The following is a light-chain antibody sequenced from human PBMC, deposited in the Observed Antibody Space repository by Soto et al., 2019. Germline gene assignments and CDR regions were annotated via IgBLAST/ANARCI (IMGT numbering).Light chain of an antibody. CDR2: EVT. Sequence: QSALTQPASVSGSPGQSITISCTGTSSDVGGYNFVSWYQQHPGKAPRFLIYEVTKRPSGVSSRFSGSKSGNTASLTISGLQAEDEADYYCVSYTVSDTPYVFGTGTKVTVL. J-gene: IGLJ1*01. CDR1: SSDVGGYNF. CDR3: VSYTVSDTPYV. V-gene: IGLV2-14*01.